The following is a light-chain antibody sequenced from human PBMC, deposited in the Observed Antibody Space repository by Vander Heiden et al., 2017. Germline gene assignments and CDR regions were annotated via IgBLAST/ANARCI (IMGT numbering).Light chain of an antibody. Sequence: SYLLTQPPSVSVAPGQAARITYRGYDSGSKILPWYQQKPGQAPVRVVDDDIDRTSGITERFSGSNSGNTATLTISRVEAGDEDDYYCQVWESRSDHLWVFGGGTKLTVL. J-gene: IGLJ3*02. V-gene: IGLV3-21*02. CDR1: DSGSKI. CDR2: DDI. CDR3: QVWESRSDHLWV.